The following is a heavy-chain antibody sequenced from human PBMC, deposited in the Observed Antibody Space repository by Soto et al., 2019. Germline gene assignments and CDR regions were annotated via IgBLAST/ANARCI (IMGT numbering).Heavy chain of an antibody. CDR2: ISASGGST. Sequence: QSGGSLRLSCAASGFTFSNYAMSWVRQAPGKGLEWVSAISASGGSTYYADSVKGRFTISRDNSKNTLYLQMSSLIAEDTALYYCAKDLNGAGANLDWFDPWGQGTLVTVSS. V-gene: IGHV3-23*01. D-gene: IGHD1-26*01. CDR3: AKDLNGAGANLDWFDP. J-gene: IGHJ5*02. CDR1: GFTFSNYA.